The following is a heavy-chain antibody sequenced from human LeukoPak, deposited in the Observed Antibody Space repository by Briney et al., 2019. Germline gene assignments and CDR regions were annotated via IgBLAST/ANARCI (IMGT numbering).Heavy chain of an antibody. CDR1: GLNFDDSA. D-gene: IGHD1-14*01. CDR2: ISADGGST. Sequence: GGSVRLSCVASGLNFDDSAMHWVRQAPGKGLGWVSLISADGGSTFSADSVKGRFSISRDNSKNSLYLQMNSLRSEDTAMYYCAKESGKFDYWGQGTLVAVSS. J-gene: IGHJ4*02. V-gene: IGHV3-43*02. CDR3: AKESGKFDY.